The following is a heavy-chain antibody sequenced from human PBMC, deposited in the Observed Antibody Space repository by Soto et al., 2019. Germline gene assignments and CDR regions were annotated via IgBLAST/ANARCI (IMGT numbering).Heavy chain of an antibody. V-gene: IGHV3-72*01. CDR2: IRKKVNSYTT. Sequence: EMQLVESGGRLVQPGGSLRLSCAASGFIFSDQYMDWVRQAPGKGLEWVGRIRKKVNSYTTEYAESVKGRFTVSRDDSKNSLYLQMNSPKTDDTAIYYCARDLGGAPDVDLWGRGTLVTVSS. D-gene: IGHD3-16*01. CDR3: ARDLGGAPDVDL. CDR1: GFIFSDQY. J-gene: IGHJ2*01.